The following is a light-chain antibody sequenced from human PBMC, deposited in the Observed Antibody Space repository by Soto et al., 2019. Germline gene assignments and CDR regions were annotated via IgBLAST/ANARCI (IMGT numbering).Light chain of an antibody. V-gene: IGLV2-14*01. CDR3: FSYTSSGTYV. J-gene: IGLJ1*01. CDR2: EVS. CDR1: SSDVGNYKY. Sequence: LTQPASVSGSPGQSITISCTGTSSDVGNYKYVSWYQQHPGKAPKLMIYEVSNRPSGVSNRFSGSKSGNTASLTISGLQAEDETDYYCFSYTSSGTYVFGTGTKVTVL.